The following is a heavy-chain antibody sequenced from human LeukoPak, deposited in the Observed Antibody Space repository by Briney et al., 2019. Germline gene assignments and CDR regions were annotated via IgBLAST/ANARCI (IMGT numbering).Heavy chain of an antibody. Sequence: PSETLSLTCSVSGASISGYYWNWIRQTPGKGLEWIGYMYYGGSTNYNPCFKSRVTMSGDTSKNELSLKLSSVTAADTAVCYCARMNGDYGFRNYFYYGLDVWGQGTTVTVSS. CDR1: GASISGYY. D-gene: IGHD4-17*01. CDR3: ARMNGDYGFRNYFYYGLDV. V-gene: IGHV4-59*08. J-gene: IGHJ6*02. CDR2: MYYGGST.